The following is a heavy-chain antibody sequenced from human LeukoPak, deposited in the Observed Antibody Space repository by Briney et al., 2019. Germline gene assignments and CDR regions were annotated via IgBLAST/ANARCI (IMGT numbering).Heavy chain of an antibody. D-gene: IGHD6-13*01. CDR1: GYTFISYG. CDR2: ISAYNGNT. Sequence: ASVKVSCKASGYTFISYGISWVRQAPGQGLEWMGWISAYNGNTNYAQKLQGRVTMTTDTSTSTAYMELRSLRSDDTAVYYCARDSSSWYRDDAFDIWGQGTMVTVSS. CDR3: ARDSSSWYRDDAFDI. V-gene: IGHV1-18*01. J-gene: IGHJ3*02.